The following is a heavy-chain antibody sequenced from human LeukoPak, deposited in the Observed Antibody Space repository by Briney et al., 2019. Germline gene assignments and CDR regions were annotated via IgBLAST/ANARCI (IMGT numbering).Heavy chain of an antibody. CDR2: INPNSGGT. CDR1: GYTFTGYY. D-gene: IGHD6-19*01. V-gene: IGHV1-2*02. J-gene: IGHJ4*02. CDR3: ARVDSSGWYADY. Sequence: WASVKVSCKASGYTFTGYYMHWVRQAPGQGLEWMGWINPNSGGTNYAQKFQGRVTMTRDTSISTAYMELSRLRSDDTAVYYCARVDSSGWYADYWGQGTLVTVSS.